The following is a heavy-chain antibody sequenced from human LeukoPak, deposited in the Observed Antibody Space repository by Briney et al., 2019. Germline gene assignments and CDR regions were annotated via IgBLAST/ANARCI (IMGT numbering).Heavy chain of an antibody. CDR2: ISAYNGNT. CDR1: GYTFTSYG. CDR3: ARAPVGKLSDWFDP. Sequence: ASVKVSCKASGYTFTSYGISWVRQAPGQGLEWMGWISAYNGNTNYAQKLQGRVTMTTDTSPSTAYMELRSLRSDDTAVYYCARAPVGKLSDWFDPWGQGTLVTVSS. V-gene: IGHV1-18*01. J-gene: IGHJ5*02. D-gene: IGHD4-23*01.